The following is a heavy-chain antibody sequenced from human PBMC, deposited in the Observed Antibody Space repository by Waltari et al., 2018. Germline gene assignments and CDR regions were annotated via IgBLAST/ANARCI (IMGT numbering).Heavy chain of an antibody. D-gene: IGHD3-9*01. CDR3: ARVDDILTGYNY. V-gene: IGHV1-8*01. CDR1: GYTYPSYN. J-gene: IGHJ4*02. Sequence: QVQLVQSGAEVKKPGASVKVSCKDSGYTYPSYNINWVRQATGQGLEWMGWMNPNSGNTGYAQKCQGRVTMTRNTSISTAYMELSSLRSEDTAVYYCARVDDILTGYNYWGQGTLVTVSS. CDR2: MNPNSGNT.